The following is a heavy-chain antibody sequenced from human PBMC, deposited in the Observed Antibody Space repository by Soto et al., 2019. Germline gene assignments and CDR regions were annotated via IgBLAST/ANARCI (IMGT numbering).Heavy chain of an antibody. D-gene: IGHD3-22*01. Sequence: QVQLVQSGAEVKKPGASVKVSCKASGYTFTSYGISWVRQAPGQGLEWMGWISAYNGNTNYAQKLQGRVTMTTDTPTSTAYMELRSLRSDDTAVYYCASLYYYDSSGYDAFDIWGQGTMVTVSS. CDR1: GYTFTSYG. V-gene: IGHV1-18*01. J-gene: IGHJ3*02. CDR2: ISAYNGNT. CDR3: ASLYYYDSSGYDAFDI.